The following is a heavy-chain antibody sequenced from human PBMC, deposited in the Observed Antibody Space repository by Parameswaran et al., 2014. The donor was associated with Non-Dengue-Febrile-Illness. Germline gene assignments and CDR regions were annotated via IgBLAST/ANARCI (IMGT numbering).Heavy chain of an antibody. CDR3: ATTALYGDYDGY. D-gene: IGHD4-17*01. Sequence: WIRQPPGKGLEWIGSIYYSGSTYYNPSLKSRVTISVDTSKNQFSLKLSSVTAADTAVYYCATTALYGDYDGYWGQGTLVTVSS. CDR2: IYYSGST. J-gene: IGHJ4*02. V-gene: IGHV4-39*01.